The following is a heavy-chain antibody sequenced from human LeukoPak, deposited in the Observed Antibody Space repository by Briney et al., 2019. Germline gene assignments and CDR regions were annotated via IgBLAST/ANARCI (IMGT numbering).Heavy chain of an antibody. J-gene: IGHJ4*01. CDR3: ARDFVMAAAGTVGY. V-gene: IGHV3-30-3*01. D-gene: IGHD6-13*01. Sequence: PGGSLRLSCAASGFTFDNYAMHWVRQAPGKGPDWVAAMSYDGRNKYYADSVKGRFTISRDNSKNTLYLQMNSLRAEDTAVYYCARDFVMAAAGTVGYWGQGTLVSVSS. CDR2: MSYDGRNK. CDR1: GFTFDNYA.